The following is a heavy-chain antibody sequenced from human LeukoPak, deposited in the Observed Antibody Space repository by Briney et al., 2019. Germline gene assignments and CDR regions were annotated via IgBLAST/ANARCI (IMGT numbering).Heavy chain of an antibody. CDR1: GFSLSSYW. D-gene: IGHD4-11*01. Sequence: GGSLRLSCAASGFSLSSYWMHWVRQTPGKGPVWVSRINSDGSSTSYADSVKGRFTISRDNAKNTLYLQMNSLGAEDTAVYYCARGNSHSFDYWGQGALVTVSS. CDR2: INSDGSST. CDR3: ARGNSHSFDY. J-gene: IGHJ4*02. V-gene: IGHV3-74*01.